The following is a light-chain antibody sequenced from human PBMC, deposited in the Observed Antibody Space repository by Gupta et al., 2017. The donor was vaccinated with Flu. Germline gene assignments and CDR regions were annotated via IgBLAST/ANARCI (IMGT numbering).Light chain of an antibody. V-gene: IGKV1-5*03. CDR3: QQYNSYSIFT. CDR2: QAS. CDR1: QSISNW. J-gene: IGKJ3*01. Sequence: DNQMTQSPSTLSASVGDRVTITCRASQSISNWLAWYQQKPGKAPKLLIYQASSLQSGVPSRFSGSGSGTEFTLTISSLQPDDFATYYCQQYNSYSIFTFGPGTKVDIK.